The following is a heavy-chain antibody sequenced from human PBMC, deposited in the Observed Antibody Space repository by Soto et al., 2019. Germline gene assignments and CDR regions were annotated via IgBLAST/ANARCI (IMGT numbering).Heavy chain of an antibody. J-gene: IGHJ5*02. D-gene: IGHD6-19*01. CDR1: GFTFSSYS. CDR2: ISSSSITI. CDR3: ARVHSSGWYNKWFDP. Sequence: GGSLRLSGAASGFTFSSYSINWVRQAPWKGLEWVSYISSSSITIYYADSVKGRFTISRDNAKNSLYLQMNSLRDEDTAVYYCARVHSSGWYNKWFDPWGQGTLVTVSS. V-gene: IGHV3-48*02.